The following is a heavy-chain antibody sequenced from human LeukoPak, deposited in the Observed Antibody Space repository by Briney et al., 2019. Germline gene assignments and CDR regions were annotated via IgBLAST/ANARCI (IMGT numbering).Heavy chain of an antibody. CDR1: GFTFSSYA. Sequence: GGSPRLSCVDSGFTFSSYAMSWVRQVPGKGLEWVSGISDSGGSTYYADSVKGRFTISRDNSKNTLYLQMNSLRAEDTAVYYCASRQGLGWHYVNWGQGTLVTVSS. J-gene: IGHJ4*02. D-gene: IGHD3-10*02. CDR2: ISDSGGST. CDR3: ASRQGLGWHYVN. V-gene: IGHV3-23*01.